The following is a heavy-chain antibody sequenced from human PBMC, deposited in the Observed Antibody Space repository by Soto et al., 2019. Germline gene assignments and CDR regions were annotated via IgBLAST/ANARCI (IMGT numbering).Heavy chain of an antibody. J-gene: IGHJ4*02. D-gene: IGHD4-17*01. CDR1: GFTFSSYW. Sequence: GGSLRLSCAASGFTFSSYWMSWVRQAPGKGLEWVANIKQDGSEKYYVDSVKGRFTISRDNAKNSLYLQMNSLRAEDTAVYYCARDGFVTDYGLSYYFDYWGQGTLVTVSS. V-gene: IGHV3-7*05. CDR2: IKQDGSEK. CDR3: ARDGFVTDYGLSYYFDY.